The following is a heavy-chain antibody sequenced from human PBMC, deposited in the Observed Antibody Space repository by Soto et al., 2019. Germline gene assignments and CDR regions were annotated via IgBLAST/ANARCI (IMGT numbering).Heavy chain of an antibody. CDR1: GYTFTSYA. J-gene: IGHJ6*04. CDR3: ATQHRGSYHMDV. Sequence: GASVKVSCKASGYTFTSYAMHWVRQAPGQRLEWMGWINAGNGNTKYSQKFQGRVTITRDTSASTAYMELSSLRSEDTAVYYCATQHRGSYHMDVWGKGTTVTVSS. CDR2: INAGNGNT. V-gene: IGHV1-3*01. D-gene: IGHD3-16*02.